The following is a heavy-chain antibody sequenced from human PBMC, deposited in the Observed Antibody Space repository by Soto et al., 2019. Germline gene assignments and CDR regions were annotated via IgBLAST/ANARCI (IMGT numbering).Heavy chain of an antibody. V-gene: IGHV3-21*01. D-gene: IGHD3-9*01. CDR1: GFTFSSYS. CDR2: ISSSSSYI. Sequence: EVQLVESRGGLVKPGGSLRLSCAASGFTFSSYSMNWVRQAPGKGLEWVSSISSSSSYIYYADSVKGRFTISRDNAKNSLYLQMNSLRAVDTAVYYCARNLYLTGHTVTVLDYWGQGTLVTVSS. J-gene: IGHJ4*02. CDR3: ARNLYLTGHTVTVLDY.